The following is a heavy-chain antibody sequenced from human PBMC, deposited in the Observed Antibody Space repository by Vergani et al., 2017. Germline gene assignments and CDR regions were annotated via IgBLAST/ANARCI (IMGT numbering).Heavy chain of an antibody. CDR1: VFTFSSYG. D-gene: IGHD4-17*01. Sequence: QVQLVESGGGVVQPGRSLRLSCAASVFTFSSYGMHWVRQAPGKGLEWVAVISYDGSNQYYADSVKGRFTISRDNSKNTLYLQMNSLRAEDTAVYYCAKDLMTTVTTYFDYWGQGTLVTVSS. CDR2: ISYDGSNQ. V-gene: IGHV3-30*18. J-gene: IGHJ4*02. CDR3: AKDLMTTVTTYFDY.